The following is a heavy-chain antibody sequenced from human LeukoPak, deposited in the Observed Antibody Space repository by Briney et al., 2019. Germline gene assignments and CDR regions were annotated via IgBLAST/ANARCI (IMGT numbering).Heavy chain of an antibody. V-gene: IGHV1-69*13. CDR3: ARDPRQLPHVHYYYYMDV. D-gene: IGHD2-2*01. CDR2: IIPIFGTA. CDR1: GGTFSSYA. J-gene: IGHJ6*03. Sequence: GPSVKVSCKASGGTFSSYAISWVRQAPGQGLEWMGGIIPIFGTANYAQKFQGRVTITADESTSTAYMELSSLRSEDTAVYYCARDPRQLPHVHYYYYMDVWGKGTTVTVSS.